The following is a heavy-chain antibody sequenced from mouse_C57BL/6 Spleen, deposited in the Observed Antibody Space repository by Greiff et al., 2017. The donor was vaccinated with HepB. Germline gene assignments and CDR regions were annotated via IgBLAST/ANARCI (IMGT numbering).Heavy chain of an antibody. V-gene: IGHV5-17*01. Sequence: EVQRVESGGGLVKPGGSLKLSCAASGFTFSDYGMHWVRQAPEKGLEWVAYISSGSSTIYYADTVKGRFTISRDNAKNTLFLQMTSLRSEDTAMYYCARPDGYYRLYAMDYWGQGTSVTVSS. CDR1: GFTFSDYG. D-gene: IGHD2-3*01. CDR3: ARPDGYYRLYAMDY. J-gene: IGHJ4*01. CDR2: ISSGSSTI.